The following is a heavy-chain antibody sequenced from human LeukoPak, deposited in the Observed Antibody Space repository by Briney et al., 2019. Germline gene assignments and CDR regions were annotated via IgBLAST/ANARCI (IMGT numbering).Heavy chain of an antibody. CDR2: IRYDGSNK. CDR3: AKDHKNLGWSGIRFDP. D-gene: IGHD3-3*01. V-gene: IGHV3-30*02. J-gene: IGHJ5*02. CDR1: GFTFSSYG. Sequence: PGGSLRLSCAASGFTFSSYGMHWVRQAPGKGLEWVAFIRYDGSNKYYADSVKGRFTISRDNSKNTLYLQMNSLRAEDTAVYYCAKDHKNLGWSGIRFDPWGRGTLVTVSS.